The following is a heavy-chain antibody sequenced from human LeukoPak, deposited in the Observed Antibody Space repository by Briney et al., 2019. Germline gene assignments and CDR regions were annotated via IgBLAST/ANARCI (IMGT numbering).Heavy chain of an antibody. CDR3: TTDDYGA. CDR1: GLNFNNGW. V-gene: IGHV3-15*01. Sequence: GGSLRLFCAACGLNFNNGWVMCVRHVRGGGLESVGRIRSKSDGGTTDYSAPVKGRFTITRQDPNDTLYLQMNSLKTEDTALYYCTTDDYGAWGQGTLVTVSS. D-gene: IGHD4-17*01. J-gene: IGHJ5*02. CDR2: IRSKSDGGTT.